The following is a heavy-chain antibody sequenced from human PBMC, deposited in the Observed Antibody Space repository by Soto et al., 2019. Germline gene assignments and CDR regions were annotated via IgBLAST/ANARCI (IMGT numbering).Heavy chain of an antibody. CDR2: IYYSGST. V-gene: IGHV4-31*03. CDR3: ARAPSWLDGSGRGWFDP. J-gene: IGHJ5*02. Sequence: SETLSLTCTVSGGSISSGGYYWSWIRQHPGKGLEWIGYIYYSGSTYYNPSLKSRVTISVDTSKNQFSLKLSSVTAADTAVYYCARAPSWLDGSGRGWFDPWGQGTLVTVSS. D-gene: IGHD3-10*01. CDR1: GGSISSGGYY.